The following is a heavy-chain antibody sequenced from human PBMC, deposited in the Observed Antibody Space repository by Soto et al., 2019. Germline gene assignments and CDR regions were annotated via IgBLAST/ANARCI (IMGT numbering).Heavy chain of an antibody. CDR2: ISAYNGNT. D-gene: IGHD2-15*01. J-gene: IGHJ4*02. Sequence: ASVKVSWKASGYTFTSYGISWVRQAPGQGLEWMGWISAYNGNTNYAQKLQGRVTMTTDTSTSTAYMELRSLRSDDTAVYYCARLYCSGGSCYSGLNYWGQGTLVTVSS. CDR3: ARLYCSGGSCYSGLNY. CDR1: GYTFTSYG. V-gene: IGHV1-18*01.